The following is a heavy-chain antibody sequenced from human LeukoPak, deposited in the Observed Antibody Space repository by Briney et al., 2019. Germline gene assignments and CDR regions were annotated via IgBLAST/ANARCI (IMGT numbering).Heavy chain of an antibody. V-gene: IGHV3-73*01. Sequence: PGGSLRLSCAASGFTFSGSAMHWDRQASGKGLEWVGRIRSKANSYATAYAASVKGRFTISRDDSKNTAYLQMNSLKTEDTAVYYCTRSSDIVVVVAASNWGQGTLVTVSS. J-gene: IGHJ4*02. CDR1: GFTFSGSA. D-gene: IGHD2-15*01. CDR2: IRSKANSYAT. CDR3: TRSSDIVVVVAASN.